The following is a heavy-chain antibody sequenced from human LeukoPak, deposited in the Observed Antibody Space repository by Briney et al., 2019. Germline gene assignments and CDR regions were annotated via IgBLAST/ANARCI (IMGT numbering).Heavy chain of an antibody. CDR2: ISRDGSIT. V-gene: IGHV3-74*01. CDR3: ARDHYGSVDY. CDR1: GFTFSSYW. D-gene: IGHD3-10*01. J-gene: IGHJ4*02. Sequence: TGGSLRLSCAASGFTFSSYWMHWVRQVPGKGLVWVSRISRDGSITYYADSVKGRFTFSRDNAKNTLYLQMNTLRAEDTAMYYCARDHYGSVDYWGQGTLVTVSS.